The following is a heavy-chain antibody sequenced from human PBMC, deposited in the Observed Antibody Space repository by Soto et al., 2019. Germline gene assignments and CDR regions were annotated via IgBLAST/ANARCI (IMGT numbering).Heavy chain of an antibody. V-gene: IGHV4-59*08. D-gene: IGHD3-22*01. CDR2: VYFTGST. Sequence: SETLSLTCIVTGDSMNSHYWSWLRQPPEKALEWMGYVYFTGSTNYSPALESRLTILVDTSKNQFSLKLTSVTAADTAVYYCASFPVMPGRDSPLIFDYWGQGTLVTVSS. CDR1: GDSMNSHY. CDR3: ASFPVMPGRDSPLIFDY. J-gene: IGHJ4*01.